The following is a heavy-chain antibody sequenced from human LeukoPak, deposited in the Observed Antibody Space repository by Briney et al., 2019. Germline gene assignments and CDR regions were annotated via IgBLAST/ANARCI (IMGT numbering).Heavy chain of an antibody. J-gene: IGHJ3*02. Sequence: PGGSLRLSCAASGFTVSSNYMSWVRQAPGKGLEWVSVIYSGGSTYYADSVKGRFTISRDNSKNTLYLQMNSLGAEDTAVYYCARDLRWYYTSSHDAFDIWGQGTMVTVSS. D-gene: IGHD4-23*01. CDR3: ARDLRWYYTSSHDAFDI. CDR2: IYSGGST. CDR1: GFTVSSNY. V-gene: IGHV3-53*01.